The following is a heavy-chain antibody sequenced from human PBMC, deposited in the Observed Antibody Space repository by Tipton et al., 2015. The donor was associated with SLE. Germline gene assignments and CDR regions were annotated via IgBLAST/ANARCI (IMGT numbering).Heavy chain of an antibody. Sequence: TLSLTCTVSGGSITSKNYFWNWIRQPAGKTLEWIGRIYAWGYTDYNPSLKSRVAMSIDTSRNQFSLNLNSVIPADTAMYYCARTEGSQYASWYFDRWGRGTLVSVSS. J-gene: IGHJ4*02. V-gene: IGHV4-61*02. D-gene: IGHD6-13*01. CDR3: ARTEGSQYASWYFDR. CDR2: IYAWGYT. CDR1: GGSITSKNYF.